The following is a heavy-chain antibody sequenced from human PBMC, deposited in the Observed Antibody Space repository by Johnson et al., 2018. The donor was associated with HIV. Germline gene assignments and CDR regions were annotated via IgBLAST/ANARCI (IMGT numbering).Heavy chain of an antibody. Sequence: VQLVESGGDLVKAGGSLRLSCAASGSTFSDYYMSWVRQAPGMGLEWVANIKQDGSEKYYVDSAKGRFTISRDNAKNTLYLQMNSLRVEDTAVYYCARGSRYTYDNDDAYLLHAFDFWGQGTMVTVSS. CDR2: IKQDGSEK. CDR1: GSTFSDYY. CDR3: ARGSRYTYDNDDAYLLHAFDF. D-gene: IGHD3-22*01. V-gene: IGHV3-7*01. J-gene: IGHJ3*01.